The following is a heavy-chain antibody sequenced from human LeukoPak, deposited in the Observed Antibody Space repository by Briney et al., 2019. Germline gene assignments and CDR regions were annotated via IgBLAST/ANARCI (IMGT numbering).Heavy chain of an antibody. D-gene: IGHD5-12*01. V-gene: IGHV3-66*01. J-gene: IGHJ4*02. CDR3: ARVGQAGYVGYPLDY. CDR1: GFSVSEKY. CDR2: TYSDLNT. Sequence: GGSLRLSCAASGFSVSEKYMSWVRQAPGKGLEWVSITYSDLNTFYADSVKGRFTISRDNSKNTLYLQMNSLRAEDTAVFYCARVGQAGYVGYPLDYRGQGTLVTVSS.